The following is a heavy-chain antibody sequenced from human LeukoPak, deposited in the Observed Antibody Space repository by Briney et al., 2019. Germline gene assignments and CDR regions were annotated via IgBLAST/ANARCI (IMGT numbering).Heavy chain of an antibody. D-gene: IGHD3-22*01. CDR2: IKQDGSEK. J-gene: IGHJ4*02. V-gene: IGHV3-7*01. Sequence: PGGSLRLSCAASGFTFSSYWMSWVRQAPGKGLEWVANIKQDGSEKYYVDSVKGRFTISRDNAKNSLYLQMNSLRAEDTAVYYCARMGYYDSSGYPGYFDYWGQGTLVTVSS. CDR1: GFTFSSYW. CDR3: ARMGYYDSSGYPGYFDY.